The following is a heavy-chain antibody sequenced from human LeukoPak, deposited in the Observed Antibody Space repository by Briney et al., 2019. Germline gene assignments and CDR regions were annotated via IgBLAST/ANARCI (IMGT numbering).Heavy chain of an antibody. J-gene: IGHJ5*02. Sequence: GGSLRLSCAASGFTFSSYNMNWVRQAPGKGLEWVSYISGSSSTIYYADSVKGRFTISRDNAKNSLYLQMNSLRAEDTAVYYCARDRDSGGWSQNWFDPWGQGTLVTVSS. CDR3: ARDRDSGGWSQNWFDP. CDR2: ISGSSSTI. CDR1: GFTFSSYN. V-gene: IGHV3-48*01. D-gene: IGHD6-19*01.